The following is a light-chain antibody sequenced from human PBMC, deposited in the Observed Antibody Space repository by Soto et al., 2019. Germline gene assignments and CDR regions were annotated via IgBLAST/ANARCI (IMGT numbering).Light chain of an antibody. CDR1: QSVSSS. Sequence: EIVVTQSPATLSVSPGERVTLSCRASQSVSSSLAWYQQRPGQAPRLLIYDTSTRAAGIAARFSGSGSGTEFTLTISSLQSEDFAVYYCQQYVHWPPGTCGQGTTVDIK. V-gene: IGKV3-15*01. CDR2: DTS. J-gene: IGKJ1*01. CDR3: QQYVHWPPGT.